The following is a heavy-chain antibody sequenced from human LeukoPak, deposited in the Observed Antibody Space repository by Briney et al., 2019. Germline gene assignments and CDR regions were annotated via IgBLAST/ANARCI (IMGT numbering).Heavy chain of an antibody. D-gene: IGHD2-2*01. V-gene: IGHV1-46*01. CDR3: ARDWCSSTSCYQNWFDP. Sequence: ASVKVSCKASGYTFTSYYMHWVRQAPGQGLEWMGIINPSGGSTSYAQKFQGRVTMTTDTSTSTAYMELRSLRSDDTAVYYCARDWCSSTSCYQNWFDPWGQGTLVTVSS. CDR1: GYTFTSYY. CDR2: INPSGGST. J-gene: IGHJ5*02.